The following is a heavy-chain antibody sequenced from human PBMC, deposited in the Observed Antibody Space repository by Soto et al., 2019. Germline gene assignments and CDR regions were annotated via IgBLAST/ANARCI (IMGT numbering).Heavy chain of an antibody. CDR2: ISSSGSII. D-gene: IGHD3-22*01. Sequence: GGSLRLSCAASGFTFSSYSMNWVRQAPGKGLEWVSYISSSGSIIYYADSVKGRFTISRDNAKNSLYLQMNSLRAEDTAVYYCARQKAWTGEWLSLYAPGMDVWGQGTTVTVSS. J-gene: IGHJ6*02. CDR3: ARQKAWTGEWLSLYAPGMDV. CDR1: GFTFSSYS. V-gene: IGHV3-48*04.